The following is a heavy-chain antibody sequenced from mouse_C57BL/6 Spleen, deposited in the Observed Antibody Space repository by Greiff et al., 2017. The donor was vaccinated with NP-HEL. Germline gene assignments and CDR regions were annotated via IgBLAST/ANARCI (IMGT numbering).Heavy chain of an antibody. J-gene: IGHJ2*01. V-gene: IGHV1-9*01. CDR1: GYTFTGYW. CDR3: ARYDGDYPYYFDD. D-gene: IGHD2-3*01. Sequence: VQLQQSGAELMKPGASVKLSCKATGYTFTGYWIEWVKQRPGHGLEWIGEILPGSGSTNYNEKFKGKATFTADTSSNTPYMQISSLTTEDSAIYYCARYDGDYPYYFDDWGQGTTLTVSS. CDR2: ILPGSGST.